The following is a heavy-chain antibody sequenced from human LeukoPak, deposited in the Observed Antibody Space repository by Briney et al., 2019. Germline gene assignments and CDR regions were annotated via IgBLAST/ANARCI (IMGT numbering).Heavy chain of an antibody. CDR3: ASAGYSSSPFDY. V-gene: IGHV1-69*05. J-gene: IGHJ4*02. D-gene: IGHD6-13*01. Sequence: SVKVSCKASGGTFSSYAISWVRQAPGQGLEWMGGIIPIFGTANYAQKFQGRVTITTDESTSTAYMELSSLRSEDTAVYYCASAGYSSSPFDYWGQGALVTVSS. CDR2: IIPIFGTA. CDR1: GGTFSSYA.